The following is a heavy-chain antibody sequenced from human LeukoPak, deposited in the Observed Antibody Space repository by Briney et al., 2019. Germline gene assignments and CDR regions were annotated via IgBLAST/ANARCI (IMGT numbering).Heavy chain of an antibody. CDR1: GGTFSSYA. CDR2: IIPIFGTA. J-gene: IGHJ4*02. Sequence: SVKVSCKASGGTFSSYAISWVRQAPGQGLEWMGRIIPIFGTANYAQKFQGRVTITADESTSTAYMELSSLRSEDTAVYYCARGGVVAASPYYFDYWGQGTLVTVSS. V-gene: IGHV1-69*13. CDR3: ARGGVVAASPYYFDY. D-gene: IGHD2-15*01.